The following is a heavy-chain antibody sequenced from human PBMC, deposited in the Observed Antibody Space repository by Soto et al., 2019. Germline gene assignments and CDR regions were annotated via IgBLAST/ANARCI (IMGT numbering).Heavy chain of an antibody. V-gene: IGHV4-59*08. Sequence: SETLSLTCTVSGGSISSYYWSWIRQPPGKGLEWIGYIYYSGSTNYNPSLKSRVTISVDTSKNQFSLKLSSVTAADTAVYYCARREESYFQHWGQGTLVTVS. J-gene: IGHJ1*01. CDR1: GGSISSYY. CDR2: IYYSGST. CDR3: ARREESYFQH.